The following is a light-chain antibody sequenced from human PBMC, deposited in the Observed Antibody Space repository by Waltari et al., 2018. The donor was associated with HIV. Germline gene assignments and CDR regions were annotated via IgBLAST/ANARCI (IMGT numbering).Light chain of an antibody. J-gene: IGLJ1*01. CDR2: EVN. CDR3: SSYTSSSTSCV. Sequence: QSALTQPASVSGSPGQSIPISCTGTRSDVGGYNYVSWYQQHPGKAPKVILYEVNNRPSGVSDRFSGSKSGNTASLTISGLQAEDEADYYCSSYTSSSTSCVFGPGTKVTVL. CDR1: RSDVGGYNY. V-gene: IGLV2-14*01.